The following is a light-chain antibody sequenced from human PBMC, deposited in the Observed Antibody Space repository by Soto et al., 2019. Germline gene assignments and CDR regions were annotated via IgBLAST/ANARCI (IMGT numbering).Light chain of an antibody. CDR2: EAT. V-gene: IGLV2-23*01. Sequence: QSVLTQPASVSGSLGQSITISCTGTSSDIGNSNFVSWYQQHPGKVPKLMIYEATKRPSGVATRFSASKSGNTASLTISGLQDEDEADDYCCSYSGRITWVFGGGTKLTVL. CDR1: SSDIGNSNF. CDR3: CSYSGRITWV. J-gene: IGLJ3*02.